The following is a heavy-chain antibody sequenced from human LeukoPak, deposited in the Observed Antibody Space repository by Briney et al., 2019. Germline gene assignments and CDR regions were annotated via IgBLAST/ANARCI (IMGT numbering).Heavy chain of an antibody. J-gene: IGHJ3*02. V-gene: IGHV3-33*01. D-gene: IGHD2-2*01. Sequence: PGRSLRLSCAASGFTFSSHGMHWVCQAPDKGLEWVAVIWYDGSNKYYADSVKGRFTISRDNSKNTLYLQMNSLRAEDTAVYYCARDTNDACDIWGQGTMVTVSS. CDR3: ARDTNDACDI. CDR2: IWYDGSNK. CDR1: GFTFSSHG.